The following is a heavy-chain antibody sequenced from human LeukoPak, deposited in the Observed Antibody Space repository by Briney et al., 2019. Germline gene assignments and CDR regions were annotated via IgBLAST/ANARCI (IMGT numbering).Heavy chain of an antibody. CDR3: ARAGYYYGMDV. CDR2: IIPIFGTA. Sequence: SVKVSCKASGGTFSSYAISWVRQAPGQGLEWMGGIIPIFGTANYAQKLQGRVTMTTDTSTSTAYMELRSLRSDDTAVYYCARAGYYYGMDVWGQGTTVTVSS. CDR1: GGTFSSYA. V-gene: IGHV1-69*05. J-gene: IGHJ6*02.